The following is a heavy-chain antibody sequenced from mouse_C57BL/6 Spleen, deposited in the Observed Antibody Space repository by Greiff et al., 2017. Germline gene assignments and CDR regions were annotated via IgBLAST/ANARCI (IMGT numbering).Heavy chain of an antibody. J-gene: IGHJ4*01. V-gene: IGHV1-69*01. CDR3: ARDYGSSYLRD. D-gene: IGHD1-1*01. Sequence: QVQLKQPGAELVMPGASVKLSCKASGYTFTSYWMHWVKQRPGQGLEWIGEIDPSDSYTNYNQKFKGKSTLTVDKSSSTAYMQLSSLTSEDSAVYYCARDYGSSYLRDWGQGTSVTVSS. CDR1: GYTFTSYW. CDR2: IDPSDSYT.